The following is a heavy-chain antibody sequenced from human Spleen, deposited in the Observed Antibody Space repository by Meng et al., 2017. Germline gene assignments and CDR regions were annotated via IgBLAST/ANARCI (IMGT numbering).Heavy chain of an antibody. CDR3: ATGGGFDY. CDR2: IYTSGTT. V-gene: IGHV3-53*01. Sequence: GESLKISCAASGFTVRNNYMSWVRQAPGKGLEWISVIYTSGTTYYADSVKGRFTLSRHDSGNTLFLQMNSLRAEDTAVYYCATGGGFDYWGQGTLVTVSS. CDR1: GFTVRNNY. D-gene: IGHD3-16*01. J-gene: IGHJ4*02.